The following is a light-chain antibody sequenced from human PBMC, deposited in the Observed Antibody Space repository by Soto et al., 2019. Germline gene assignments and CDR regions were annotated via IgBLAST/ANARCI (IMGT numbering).Light chain of an antibody. CDR2: EAS. V-gene: IGKV1-5*01. J-gene: IGKJ1*01. CDR3: QQYKSDPVA. CDR1: QSITNS. Sequence: DIQMTQSPSTLSASVGDRVTITCRASQSITNSLPWYQQNPGKAPKVVMYEASSLERGGPSRFSGSGSVTEFARAGNSRQPDDFATYYCQQYKSDPVAFGQGTKVDVK.